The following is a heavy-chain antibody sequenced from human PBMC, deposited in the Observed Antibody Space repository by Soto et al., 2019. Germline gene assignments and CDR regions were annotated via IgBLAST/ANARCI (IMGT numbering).Heavy chain of an antibody. Sequence: QVQLVESGGGVVQPGMSLRLSCAASGFTFSNYGMHWVRQAPGKGLEWVAVIWDDGSNTYYTDSVKGRFTISRDNSXXTRYLQVNSLGAEDAAVYYCARVSGSGTAAVGFDYWGQGTLVTVSS. CDR2: IWDDGSNT. V-gene: IGHV3-33*01. D-gene: IGHD3-10*01. CDR1: GFTFSNYG. CDR3: ARVSGSGTAAVGFDY. J-gene: IGHJ4*02.